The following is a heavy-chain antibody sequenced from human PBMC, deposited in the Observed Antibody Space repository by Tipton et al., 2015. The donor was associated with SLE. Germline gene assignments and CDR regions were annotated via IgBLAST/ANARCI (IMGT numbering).Heavy chain of an antibody. CDR3: AKESGRIAAAGRGSFHH. Sequence: SLRLSWAASGFTFSSYWMSWVRQAPGKGLEWVANIKQDGSEKYYVDSVKGRFTISRDNAKNSLYLQMNSLRAEDTAVYYCAKESGRIAAAGRGSFHHWGQGTLVTVSS. D-gene: IGHD6-13*01. CDR2: IKQDGSEK. V-gene: IGHV3-7*03. J-gene: IGHJ1*01. CDR1: GFTFSSYW.